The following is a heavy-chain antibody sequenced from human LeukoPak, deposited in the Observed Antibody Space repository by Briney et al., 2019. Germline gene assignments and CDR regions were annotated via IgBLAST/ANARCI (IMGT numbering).Heavy chain of an antibody. V-gene: IGHV4-59*02. J-gene: IGHJ6*03. CDR1: GGSVSSYY. CDR2: IYDSGST. Sequence: SETLSLTCSVSGGSVSSYYWSWIRQAPGKGLEWIGYIYDSGSTNYNPSLKSRVTISVDTSKNQFSLKLSSVTAADTAVYYCARVVMVRGAKRGPYYYYYYMDVWGKGTTVTVSS. CDR3: ARVVMVRGAKRGPYYYYYYMDV. D-gene: IGHD3-10*01.